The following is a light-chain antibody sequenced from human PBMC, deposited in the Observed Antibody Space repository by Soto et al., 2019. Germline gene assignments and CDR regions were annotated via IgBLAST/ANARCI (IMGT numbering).Light chain of an antibody. Sequence: DILLTQSPSFLSASVGDRVTITCRASQGISSYFAWYQQKPGQAPKLLIYAASTWPSGVPARFSGSASGTEFTLTISSLQPEDFAVYYCQQLNSCLLTFGGGTKVEIK. CDR2: AAS. V-gene: IGKV1-9*01. CDR3: QQLNSCLLT. CDR1: QGISSY. J-gene: IGKJ4*01.